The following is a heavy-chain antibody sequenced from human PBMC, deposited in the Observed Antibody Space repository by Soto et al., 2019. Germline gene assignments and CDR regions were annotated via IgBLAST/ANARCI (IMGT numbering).Heavy chain of an antibody. V-gene: IGHV3-73*01. CDR1: GFTFSASA. CDR3: ARRGDSFLDAFDI. CDR2: IRSKPNNYAT. D-gene: IGHD4-17*01. J-gene: IGHJ3*02. Sequence: EVQLMESGGGLVQPGGSLKLSCAASGFTFSASAIHWVRQASGRGLEWVGLIRSKPNNYATTYAASVKDRFTISRDESKNTAYLQMSSLKAEDTAVYYCARRGDSFLDAFDIWGQGTMVTVSS.